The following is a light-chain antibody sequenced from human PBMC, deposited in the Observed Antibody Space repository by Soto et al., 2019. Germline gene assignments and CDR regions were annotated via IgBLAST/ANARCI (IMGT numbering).Light chain of an antibody. CDR2: GVS. J-gene: IGLJ3*02. CDR3: CSYVDTDTWV. V-gene: IGLV2-11*01. Sequence: QSALTQPRSVSGSPGQSITISCTGTSSDVGGYNYVSWYQQYPGQAPKLMISGVSERPSGVPNRFSGSKSGNTASLTISGLQAEDEADYYCCSYVDTDTWVFGGGTKLTVL. CDR1: SSDVGGYNY.